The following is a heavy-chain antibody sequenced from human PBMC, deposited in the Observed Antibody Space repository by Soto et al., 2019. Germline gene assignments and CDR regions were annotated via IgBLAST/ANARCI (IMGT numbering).Heavy chain of an antibody. CDR2: ISGSGGST. V-gene: IGHV3-23*01. Sequence: GGSLRLSCAASGFTFSSYAMSWVRQAPGKGLEWVSAISGSGGSTYYADSVKGRFTISRDNSKNTLYLQMNSLRAEDTAVYYCAKSEGSRHSGWYYFDYWGQGTLVTVSS. CDR1: GFTFSSYA. D-gene: IGHD1-26*01. J-gene: IGHJ4*02. CDR3: AKSEGSRHSGWYYFDY.